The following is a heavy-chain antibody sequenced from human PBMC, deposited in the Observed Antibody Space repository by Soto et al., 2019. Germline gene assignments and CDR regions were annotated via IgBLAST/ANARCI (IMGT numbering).Heavy chain of an antibody. CDR2: IYYSGST. V-gene: IGHV4-39*01. D-gene: IGHD5-12*01. CDR3: ARPFGYSGYARFDP. Sequence: PSDTLSLTCTVSGGSISSSSYYWGWIRQPPGKGLEWIGSIYYSGSTYYNPSLKSRVTISVDTSKNQFSLKLSSVTAADTAVYYCARPFGYSGYARFDPWGQGTLVTSPQ. CDR1: GGSISSSSYY. J-gene: IGHJ5*02.